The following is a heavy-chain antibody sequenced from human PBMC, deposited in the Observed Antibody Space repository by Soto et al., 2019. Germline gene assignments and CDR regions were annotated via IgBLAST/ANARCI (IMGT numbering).Heavy chain of an antibody. Sequence: SSETLSLTCAVYGGSFSGYYWSWIRQPPGKGLEWIGEINHSGSTNYNPSLKSRVTISVDTSKNQFSLKLSSVTAADTAVYYCARVSRYSSGWYPSEYFQHWGQGTLVTVSS. D-gene: IGHD6-19*01. CDR2: INHSGST. CDR1: GGSFSGYY. J-gene: IGHJ1*01. V-gene: IGHV4-34*01. CDR3: ARVSRYSSGWYPSEYFQH.